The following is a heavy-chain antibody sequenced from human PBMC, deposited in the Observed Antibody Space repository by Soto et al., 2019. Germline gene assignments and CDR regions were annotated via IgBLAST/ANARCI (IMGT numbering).Heavy chain of an antibody. J-gene: IGHJ5*02. CDR1: GGSISSGGYS. CDR2: IYHSGST. Sequence: SETLSLTCAVSGGSISSGGYSWSWIRQPPGKGLEWIGYIYHSGSTYYNPSLKSRVTISVDRSKNQFSLKLSSVTAADTAVYYCAREQPQGWWFDPWGQGTLVTVSS. CDR3: AREQPQGWWFDP. V-gene: IGHV4-30-2*01. D-gene: IGHD1-1*01.